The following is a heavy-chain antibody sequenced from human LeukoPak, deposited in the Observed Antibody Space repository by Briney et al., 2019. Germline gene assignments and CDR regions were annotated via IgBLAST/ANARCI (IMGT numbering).Heavy chain of an antibody. D-gene: IGHD5-24*01. Sequence: GGSLRLSCAASGFTFNTYSMHWVRQPPGKGLEWVAVVSFDGDEKHYADSVKGRFTISRDNSENTLYLEMNNLRHEDTAFYFCARGIHFRDVWHMRDWGQGTLVTVSS. CDR2: VSFDGDEK. CDR3: ARGIHFRDVWHMRD. CDR1: GFTFNTYS. J-gene: IGHJ4*02. V-gene: IGHV3-30-3*01.